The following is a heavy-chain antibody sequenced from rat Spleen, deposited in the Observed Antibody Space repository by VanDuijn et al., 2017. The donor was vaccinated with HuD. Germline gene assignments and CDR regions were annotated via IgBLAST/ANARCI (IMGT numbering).Heavy chain of an antibody. V-gene: IGHV3-1*01. CDR3: AAGRYNWNWFAY. J-gene: IGHJ3*01. Sequence: EVQLQESGPGLVKPSQSLSLTCSVTDYSITRNYWDWIRKFPGNKMEWIGHISYSGSTSYNPSLKSRISITRATSKNQFFLQLNSVTTEDTATYYCAAGRYNWNWFAYWGQGSLVTVSS. CDR2: ISYSGST. CDR1: DYSITRNY. D-gene: IGHD1-5*01.